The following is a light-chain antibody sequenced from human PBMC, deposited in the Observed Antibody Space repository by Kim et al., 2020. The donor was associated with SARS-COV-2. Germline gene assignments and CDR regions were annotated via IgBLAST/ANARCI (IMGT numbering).Light chain of an antibody. Sequence: LSPGEGPTLSGRASQIVPGSYLAWFQQKPGQTPRLLIYDASNRATGIPDRFSGSGSGTDFTLTISRLGPEDFAVYYCHQYGGSPRTFGQGTKLEI. CDR2: DAS. CDR3: HQYGGSPRT. J-gene: IGKJ2*01. V-gene: IGKV3-20*01. CDR1: QIVPGSY.